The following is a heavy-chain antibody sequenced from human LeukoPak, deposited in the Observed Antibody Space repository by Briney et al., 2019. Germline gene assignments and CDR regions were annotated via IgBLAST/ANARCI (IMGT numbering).Heavy chain of an antibody. CDR2: INPNSGGT. V-gene: IGHV1-2*02. J-gene: IGHJ4*02. CDR1: GYTFTGYY. Sequence: ASVKVYCKASGYTFTGYYMHWVRQAPGQGLEWMGWINPNSGGTNYAQKFQGRVTMTRDTSISTAYMELSRLRSDDTAVYYCALWGSYSSSTFDYWGQGTLVTVSS. CDR3: ALWGSYSSSTFDY. D-gene: IGHD6-6*01.